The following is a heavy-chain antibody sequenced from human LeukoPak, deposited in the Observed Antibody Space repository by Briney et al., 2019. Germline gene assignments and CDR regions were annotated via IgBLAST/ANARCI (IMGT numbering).Heavy chain of an antibody. J-gene: IGHJ5*02. Sequence: PGGSLRLSCAASGLTGSHNYVSWVRQAPGKGLEWVSAIHTSGDTCYADSGKGRFTISRDTSKNTMYLQINGLRVEDTAVYYCIVFGDSNHWGQGTLVTVSS. CDR2: IHTSGDT. D-gene: IGHD4-17*01. CDR1: GLTGSHNY. CDR3: IVFGDSNH. V-gene: IGHV3-53*01.